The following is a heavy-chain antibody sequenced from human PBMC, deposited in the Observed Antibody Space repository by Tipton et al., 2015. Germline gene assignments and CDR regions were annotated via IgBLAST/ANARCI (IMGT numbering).Heavy chain of an antibody. CDR1: GGSVSTSNYY. D-gene: IGHD5-24*01. CDR2: ISYSGST. Sequence: TLSLTCTVSGGSVSTSNYYWGWIRQSPGKGLEWIGYISYSGSTHYNPSLKSRVTMSVDTSKTQFSLKMSSVTASDTAVYYCARDLEHGMDVWGQGTTVTVSS. CDR3: ARDLEHGMDV. V-gene: IGHV4-61*01. J-gene: IGHJ6*02.